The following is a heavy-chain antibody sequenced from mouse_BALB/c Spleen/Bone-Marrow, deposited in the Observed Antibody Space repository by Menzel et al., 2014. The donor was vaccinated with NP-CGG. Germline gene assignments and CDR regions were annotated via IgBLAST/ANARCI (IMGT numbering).Heavy chain of an antibody. CDR3: TTLARTNFDY. V-gene: IGHV1-5*01. Sequence: EVKVIESGTVLARPGAAVKMSCKASGYTFSNYWMHWVKQRPGQGLEWMGTIYPGNSDTTYNQKFKGKAKLTAVTSTSTAYMDLSSLTNEDSAVYYCTTLARTNFDYWGQGTTLTVSS. J-gene: IGHJ2*01. CDR2: IYPGNSDT. CDR1: GYTFSNYW. D-gene: IGHD3-1*01.